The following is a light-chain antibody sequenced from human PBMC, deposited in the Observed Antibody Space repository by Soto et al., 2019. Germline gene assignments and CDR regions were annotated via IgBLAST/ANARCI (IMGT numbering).Light chain of an antibody. Sequence: EIVLTQSPATLSLSPGERVTLSCRASQSIGRYLAWYQHIPGQAPRLLIYDASNSATGIPARFSGSGYGTDFTLTISSREPEDFADYYCQQRSNWLTFGGGTKVEIK. CDR2: DAS. V-gene: IGKV3-11*01. CDR3: QQRSNWLT. CDR1: QSIGRY. J-gene: IGKJ4*01.